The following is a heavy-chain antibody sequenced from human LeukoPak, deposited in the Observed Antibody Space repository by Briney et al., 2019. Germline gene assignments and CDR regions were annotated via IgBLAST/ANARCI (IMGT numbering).Heavy chain of an antibody. D-gene: IGHD5-12*01. J-gene: IGHJ6*02. Sequence: SETLSLTCTVSGGSISGGGYYWNWIRQHPGKGLEWIGYIYHTGGTFYNPSLKSRVTISLDTSENQFSLKLSSVTAAGTAVYYCASSEATTTPPPYGMGVWGQGTTVTVSS. CDR1: GGSISGGGYY. CDR2: IYHTGGT. V-gene: IGHV4-31*03. CDR3: ASSEATTTPPPYGMGV.